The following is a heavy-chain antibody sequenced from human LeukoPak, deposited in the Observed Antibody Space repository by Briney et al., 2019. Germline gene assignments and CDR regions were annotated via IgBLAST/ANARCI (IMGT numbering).Heavy chain of an antibody. D-gene: IGHD1-26*01. CDR3: AREDGSGSYGLGSYFDY. CDR1: RFTFSSYS. J-gene: IGHJ4*02. V-gene: IGHV3-21*01. Sequence: PGGSLRLSCAASRFTFSSYSMNWLRQAPGKGLEWVSSISSSSSYIYYADSVKGRFTISRDNTKNSLYLQMNSLRVEDTAVYYCAREDGSGSYGLGSYFDYWGQGTLVTVSS. CDR2: ISSSSSYI.